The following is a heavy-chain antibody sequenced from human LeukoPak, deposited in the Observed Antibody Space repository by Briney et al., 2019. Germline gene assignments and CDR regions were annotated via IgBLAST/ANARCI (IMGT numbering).Heavy chain of an antibody. CDR2: ISSSSSYI. CDR3: ARDRGRLRTPWYYYGMDV. V-gene: IGHV3-21*01. CDR1: GFTFSSYS. Sequence: PGGSLRLSCAASGFTFSSYSMNWVRQAPGKGLEWVSSISSSSSYIYYADSVKGRFTISRDNAKNSLYLQMNSLRAEDTAVYYCARDRGRLRTPWYYYGMDVWGQGATVTVSS. J-gene: IGHJ6*02. D-gene: IGHD5-12*01.